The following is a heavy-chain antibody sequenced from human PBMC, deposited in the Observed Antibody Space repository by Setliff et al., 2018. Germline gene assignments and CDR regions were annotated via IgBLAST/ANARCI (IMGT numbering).Heavy chain of an antibody. D-gene: IGHD3-16*02. Sequence: SLRLSCEASGFTFSNYWMSWVRQTAGKGLEWVAYIKQDGSEKYYADSVEGRFTISRDNAKNSLYLQMNSLRAEDTAVYYCARVYGASVWGNYPVDYWGQGTLVTVSS. J-gene: IGHJ4*02. CDR3: ARVYGASVWGNYPVDY. CDR2: IKQDGSEK. CDR1: GFTFSNYW. V-gene: IGHV3-7*03.